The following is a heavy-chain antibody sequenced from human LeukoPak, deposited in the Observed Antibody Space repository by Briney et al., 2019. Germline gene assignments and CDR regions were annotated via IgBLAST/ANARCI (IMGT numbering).Heavy chain of an antibody. Sequence: SVKVSCKASGGTFSSYAISWVRQAPGQGLEWMGRIIPIFGTANYAQKFQGRVTITTGESTSTAYMELSSLRSEDTAVYYCARDQGSGWYQNERPLHRGSFDYWGQGTLVTVSS. CDR2: IIPIFGTA. CDR1: GGTFSSYA. V-gene: IGHV1-69*05. J-gene: IGHJ4*02. D-gene: IGHD6-19*01. CDR3: ARDQGSGWYQNERPLHRGSFDY.